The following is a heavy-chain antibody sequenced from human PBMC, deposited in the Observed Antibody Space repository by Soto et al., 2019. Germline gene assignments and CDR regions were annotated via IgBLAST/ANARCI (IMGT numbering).Heavy chain of an antibody. V-gene: IGHV1-46*01. J-gene: IGHJ4*02. CDR3: ARDPVFYCSRGSCYGTHFDY. CDR1: GYTFTSYY. Sequence: GASVKVSCKASGYTFTSYYMHWVRQAPGQGLEWMGIINPSGGSTSYAQKFQGRVTMTRDTSTSTVYMELSSLRSEDTAVYYCARDPVFYCSRGSCYGTHFDYSGLGTPVTGST. CDR2: INPSGGST. D-gene: IGHD2-15*01.